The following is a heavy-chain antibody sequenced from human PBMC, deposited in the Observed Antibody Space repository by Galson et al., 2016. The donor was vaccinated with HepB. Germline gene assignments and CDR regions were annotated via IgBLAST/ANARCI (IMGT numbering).Heavy chain of an antibody. J-gene: IGHJ4*02. D-gene: IGHD5-12*01. CDR1: GFTFSESW. V-gene: IGHV3-7*01. Sequence: SLRLSCAASGFTFSESWMTWIRQAPGKGLEFVTNINQDGSLKNYVDSVKGRFTISRDNAKSSLYLQMSSLRAEDTAIYYCARDPGYSAFDYWGQGTLVAVSS. CDR2: INQDGSLK. CDR3: ARDPGYSAFDY.